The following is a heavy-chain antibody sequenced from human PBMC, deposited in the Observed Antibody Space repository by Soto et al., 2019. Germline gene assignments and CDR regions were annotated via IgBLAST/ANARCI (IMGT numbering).Heavy chain of an antibody. V-gene: IGHV5-51*01. J-gene: IGHJ3*02. CDR3: GSGHYYDSSGYLGVFDI. Sequence: GESLKISCKGSGFSFTTYWIAWVRQMPGKGLEWMGIIYPGDSKTTYSPSFQGQVTISADKSISTAYLQWSSLKASDTAMYYCGSGHYYDSSGYLGVFDIGGKGTMVTVSS. D-gene: IGHD3-22*01. CDR2: IYPGDSKT. CDR1: GFSFTTYW.